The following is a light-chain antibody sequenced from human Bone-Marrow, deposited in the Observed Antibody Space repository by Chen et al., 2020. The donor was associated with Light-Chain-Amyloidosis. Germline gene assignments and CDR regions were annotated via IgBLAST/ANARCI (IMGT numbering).Light chain of an antibody. Sequence: SAMPPPASGSCAPGEPTTISCTATSSDVGGDNHVSWYQQHPDKAPKLMIYEVTNRPSWVPDRFSGSKSDNTASLTISGLQTEDEADYFCSSYTITNTLVFGSGTRVTVL. CDR2: EVT. CDR3: SSYTITNTLV. V-gene: IGLV2-14*01. CDR1: SSDVGGDNH. J-gene: IGLJ1*01.